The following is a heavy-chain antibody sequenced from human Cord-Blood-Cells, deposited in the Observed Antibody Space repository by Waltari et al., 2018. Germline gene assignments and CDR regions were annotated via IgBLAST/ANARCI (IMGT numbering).Heavy chain of an antibody. D-gene: IGHD2-15*01. V-gene: IGHV3-30*18. Sequence: QVQLVESGGGVVQPGRSLRLSCAASGFTFSSYGMTWVRQAPGQGLEWVAVISYDGSNKYYADSVKGRFTISRDNSKNTLYLQMNSLRAEDTAVYYCAKDVKKYCSGGSCYFDYWGQGTLVTVSS. CDR3: AKDVKKYCSGGSCYFDY. CDR1: GFTFSSYG. J-gene: IGHJ4*02. CDR2: ISYDGSNK.